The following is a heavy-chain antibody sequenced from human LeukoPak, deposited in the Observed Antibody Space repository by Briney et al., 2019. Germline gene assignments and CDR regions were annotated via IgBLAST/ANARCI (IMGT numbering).Heavy chain of an antibody. CDR3: ARDRGFWSPPNWFDP. J-gene: IGHJ5*02. CDR1: GYTFTSFA. D-gene: IGHD3-3*01. Sequence: ASVKVSCKASGYTFTSFALGWVRQAPGHGLEWMGWINTNTGHPTYAQGFTGRFVFSLDTSVSTAYLQISSLKAEDTAVYYCARDRGFWSPPNWFDPWGQGTLVTVSS. CDR2: INTNTGHP. V-gene: IGHV7-4-1*02.